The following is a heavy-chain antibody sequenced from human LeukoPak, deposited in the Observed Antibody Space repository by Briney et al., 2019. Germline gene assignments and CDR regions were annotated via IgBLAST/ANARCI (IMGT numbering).Heavy chain of an antibody. J-gene: IGHJ6*02. CDR1: GFTFSSYG. CDR3: ARDSGDNSNNWYDDIVYYYYDMDV. V-gene: IGHV3-33*01. CDR2: IWYDGSNK. Sequence: PGRSLRLSCAASGFTFSSYGMHWVRQAPGKGLEWVAVIWYDGSNKYYADSVKGRFTISRDNSKNTLYLQMNSLRAEDTAVYYCARDSGDNSNNWYDDIVYYYYDMDVWGQGTTVTVSS. D-gene: IGHD1-1*01.